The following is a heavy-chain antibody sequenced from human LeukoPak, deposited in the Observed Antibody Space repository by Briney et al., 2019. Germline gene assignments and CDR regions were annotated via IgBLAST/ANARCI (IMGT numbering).Heavy chain of an antibody. J-gene: IGHJ6*02. CDR1: AYTFTSYY. CDR3: ARDTQQLQSYGMDV. Sequence: ASVTVSFKAAAYTFTSYYMHWVRQAPGQGLEWMGIINPSGGSTSYAQKFQGRVTMTRDTSTSTAYMELSSLRSEDTAVDYCARDTQQLQSYGMDVWGQGTTVTVSS. CDR2: INPSGGST. D-gene: IGHD6-13*01. V-gene: IGHV1-46*01.